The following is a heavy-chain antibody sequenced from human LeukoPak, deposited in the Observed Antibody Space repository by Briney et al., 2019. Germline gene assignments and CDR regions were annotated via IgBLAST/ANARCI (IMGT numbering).Heavy chain of an antibody. CDR3: ARDGGAVVTGDAFDI. D-gene: IGHD2-21*02. J-gene: IGHJ3*02. V-gene: IGHV4-59*01. Sequence: SETLSLTCTVSGGSISSYYWSWVRQPPGKGREGIGYIYYSGSTNYNPSLKSRVTISVDTSKNQFSLKLSSVTAADTAVYYCARDGGAVVTGDAFDIWGQGTMVTVSS. CDR2: IYYSGST. CDR1: GGSISSYY.